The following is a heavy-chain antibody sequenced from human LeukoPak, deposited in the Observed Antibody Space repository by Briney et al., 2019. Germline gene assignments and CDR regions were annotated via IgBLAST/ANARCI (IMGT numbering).Heavy chain of an antibody. J-gene: IGHJ4*02. V-gene: IGHV4-59*01. CDR1: GGSISSYY. D-gene: IGHD4-23*01. CDR3: ARGVTTVEY. CDR2: IYYSGST. Sequence: SETLSLTCTVSGGSISSYYWSWIRQPPGKGLEWIGYIYYSGSTNYNPSLKSRVTISIDTSKNQFSLNLNSVTAADTAVYYCARGVTTVEYWGQGTLVTVSS.